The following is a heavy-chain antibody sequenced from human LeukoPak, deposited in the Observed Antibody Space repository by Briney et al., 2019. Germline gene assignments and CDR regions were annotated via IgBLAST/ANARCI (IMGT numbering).Heavy chain of an antibody. V-gene: IGHV3-53*01. CDR1: GFTVSDNY. Sequence: GGSLRLSCAASGFTVSDNYMTWVRQAPGKGLEWGSIIYGGITYYADTVTGRFTISRDNSKNTGYLQMNSLRAEDTAVYYCARDFEGVHRTTNSYTYYYYMDVWGKGTTVIVSS. CDR2: IYGGIT. D-gene: IGHD2/OR15-2a*01. CDR3: ARDFEGVHRTTNSYTYYYYMDV. J-gene: IGHJ6*03.